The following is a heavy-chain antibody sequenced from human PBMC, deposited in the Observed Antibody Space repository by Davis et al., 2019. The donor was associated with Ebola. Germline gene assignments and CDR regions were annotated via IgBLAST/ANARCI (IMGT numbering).Heavy chain of an antibody. CDR3: ASYDLHTMGHGADV. D-gene: IGHD3-10*01. Sequence: AASVKVSCKASGGTFSSYAISWVRQAPGQGLEWMGRIIPILGIANYAQKFQGRVTMTRDTSTSTVYMELSSLRSEDTAVYYCASYDLHTMGHGADVWGQGTTVTVSS. CDR2: IIPILGIA. J-gene: IGHJ6*02. CDR1: GGTFSSYA. V-gene: IGHV1-69*04.